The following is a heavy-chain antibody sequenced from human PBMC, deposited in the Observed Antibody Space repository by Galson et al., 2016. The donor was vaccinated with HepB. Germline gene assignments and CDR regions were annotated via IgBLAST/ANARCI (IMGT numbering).Heavy chain of an antibody. D-gene: IGHD2-2*01. Sequence: SLRLSCAVSGFTFRSYWMSWVRQAPGRGLEWVANIKQDGSEKYYLDSVKGRFTISRDKAKNSLSLQMDSLRVEDTAVYYCARDSWDIVVVSPAMFTFDIWGQGTMVTVSS. CDR3: ARDSWDIVVVSPAMFTFDI. V-gene: IGHV3-7*01. J-gene: IGHJ3*02. CDR2: IKQDGSEK. CDR1: GFTFRSYW.